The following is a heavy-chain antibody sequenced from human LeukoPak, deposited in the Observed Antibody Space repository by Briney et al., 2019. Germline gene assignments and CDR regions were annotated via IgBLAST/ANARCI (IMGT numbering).Heavy chain of an antibody. CDR3: AKSGDIVVVPAARNWFDP. Sequence: GGSLRLSCAASGFTFSSYAMSWVRQAPGKGLEWVSAISGSGGSTYYADSVKGRFTISRDNSKNTLYRQMNSLRAEDTAVYYCAKSGDIVVVPAARNWFDPWGQGTLVTVSS. CDR1: GFTFSSYA. D-gene: IGHD2-2*01. CDR2: ISGSGGST. V-gene: IGHV3-23*01. J-gene: IGHJ5*02.